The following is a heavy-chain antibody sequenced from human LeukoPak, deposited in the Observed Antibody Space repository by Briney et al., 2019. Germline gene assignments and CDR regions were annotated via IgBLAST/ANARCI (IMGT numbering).Heavy chain of an antibody. CDR1: GFTFSSYE. D-gene: IGHD3-10*02. CDR2: ISSSGSTI. J-gene: IGHJ6*04. Sequence: GGSLRLSCAASGFTFSSYEMNWVRQAPGKGLEWVSYISSSGSTIYYADSVKGRSTISRDNAKNSLYLQMNSLRAEGTAVYYCAELGITMIGGVWGKGTTVTISS. V-gene: IGHV3-48*03. CDR3: AELGITMIGGV.